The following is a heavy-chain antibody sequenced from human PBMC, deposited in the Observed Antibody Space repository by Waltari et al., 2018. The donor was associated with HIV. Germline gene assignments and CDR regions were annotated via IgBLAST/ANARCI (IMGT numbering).Heavy chain of an antibody. J-gene: IGHJ4*02. CDR2: IRYDGSNE. CDR1: GFTFRSVG. Sequence: QVQLVESGGGVVQPGGSLRLSCAAPGFTFRSVGMHWVRQAPGRGLEWVAFIRYDGSNEYYADSVKGRFTISRDNSKNTLYLQMNSLRAEDTAVYYCAKPRHYYDSSGLDYWGQGTLVTVSS. CDR3: AKPRHYYDSSGLDY. D-gene: IGHD3-22*01. V-gene: IGHV3-30*02.